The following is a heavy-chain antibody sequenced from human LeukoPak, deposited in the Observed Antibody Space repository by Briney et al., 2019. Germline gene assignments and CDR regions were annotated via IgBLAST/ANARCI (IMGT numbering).Heavy chain of an antibody. J-gene: IGHJ4*02. Sequence: SETLSLTCTVSGGSISSSSYYWGWIRQPPGKGLEWIGSIYYRGSTYYNPSLKSRVTISVDTSKNQFSLKLSSVTAADTAVYYCASGGRDYDILTGYSLSPFWDYWGQGTLVTVSS. V-gene: IGHV4-39*07. CDR3: ASGGRDYDILTGYSLSPFWDY. D-gene: IGHD3-9*01. CDR2: IYYRGST. CDR1: GGSISSSSYY.